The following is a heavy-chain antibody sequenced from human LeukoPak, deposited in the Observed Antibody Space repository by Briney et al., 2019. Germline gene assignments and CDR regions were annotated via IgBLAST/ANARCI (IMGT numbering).Heavy chain of an antibody. CDR3: ARVPSDYDILTGYLDY. Sequence: GGSPRLSCAASGFTFSDYYMSWIRQAPGKGLEWVSYISRSGSIIYNADSVKGRFSITRDNAKNSLYLQMNSLRAEDTAVYYCARVPSDYDILTGYLDYWGQGTLVTVSS. V-gene: IGHV3-11*04. CDR2: ISRSGSII. D-gene: IGHD3-9*01. CDR1: GFTFSDYY. J-gene: IGHJ4*02.